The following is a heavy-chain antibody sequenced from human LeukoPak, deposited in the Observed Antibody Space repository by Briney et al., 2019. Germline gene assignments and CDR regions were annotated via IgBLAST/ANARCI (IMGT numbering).Heavy chain of an antibody. V-gene: IGHV1-8*01. J-gene: IGHJ5*02. CDR2: MNPNSGNT. CDR3: SRGHWSGYSYNWFDP. D-gene: IGHD3-3*01. CDR1: GYTFTSYD. Sequence: ASVKVSCKASGYTFTSYDINWVRQTTGQGLEWMGWMNPNSGNTGYAQKFQGRVTMTRTTSMSTAYMELSSLRSEDTAIYYCSRGHWSGYSYNWFDPWGQGTLVTVSS.